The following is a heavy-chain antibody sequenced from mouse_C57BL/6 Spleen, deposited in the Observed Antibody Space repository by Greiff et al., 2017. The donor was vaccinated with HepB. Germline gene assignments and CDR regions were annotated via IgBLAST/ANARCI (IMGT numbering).Heavy chain of an antibody. CDR2: INPSNGGT. CDR1: GYTFTSYW. J-gene: IGHJ4*01. V-gene: IGHV1-53*01. D-gene: IGHD2-1*01. CDR3: DIGGSIYYVNYRWEANAMDY. Sequence: QVQLQQPGTELVKPGASVKLSCKASGYTFTSYWMHWVKQRPGQGLEWIGNINPSNGGTNYNEKFKSKATLTVDKSSSTAYMQLSSLTSEDSAVYYVDIGGSIYYVNYRWEANAMDYWGQGTSVTVSS.